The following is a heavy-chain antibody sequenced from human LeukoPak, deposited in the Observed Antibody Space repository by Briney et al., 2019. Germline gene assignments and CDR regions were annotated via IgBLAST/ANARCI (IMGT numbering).Heavy chain of an antibody. CDR1: GFTFSSYA. D-gene: IGHD5-18*01. CDR2: ISYDGSNK. V-gene: IGHV3-30-3*01. CDR3: ATPGGTAMVTGFDY. J-gene: IGHJ4*02. Sequence: GGSLRLSCAASGFTFSSYAMHWVRQAPGKGLEWVAVISYDGSNKYYADSVKGRFTISRDNSKNTLYLQMNSLRAEDTAVYYCATPGGTAMVTGFDYWGQGTLVTVSS.